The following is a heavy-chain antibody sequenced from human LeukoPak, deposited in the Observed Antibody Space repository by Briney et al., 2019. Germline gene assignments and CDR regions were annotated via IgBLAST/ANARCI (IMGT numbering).Heavy chain of an antibody. Sequence: PSQTLSLTCTVSGGSISSGGYYWSWIRQHPGKGLEWIGYIYNSGSTYYNTSLKSRVTISIDTSKNQFSLKLSSVTAADTAVYYCAREGREFDSTASRYYYYYMDVWGKGTTVTVSS. CDR3: AREGREFDSTASRYYYYYMDV. CDR1: GGSISSGGYY. CDR2: IYNSGST. J-gene: IGHJ6*03. D-gene: IGHD2-2*01. V-gene: IGHV4-31*03.